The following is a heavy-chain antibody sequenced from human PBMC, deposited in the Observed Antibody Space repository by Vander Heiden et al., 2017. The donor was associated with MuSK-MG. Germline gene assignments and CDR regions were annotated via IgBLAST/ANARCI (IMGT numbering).Heavy chain of an antibody. CDR2: MSGSGDNI. CDR3: AKEKKGSDWGSYFDY. J-gene: IGHJ4*02. V-gene: IGHV3-23*01. Sequence: ELPLLDSGGDLVQPWGSLSLSCAASGFSFAHYGMAWVRQDPGKGLEWVSAMSGSGDNILYADSVKGRFTMSRDNSKNTLFLQMNSLRAEETAVYYCAKEKKGSDWGSYFDYWGQGTLVTVSS. D-gene: IGHD6-19*01. CDR1: GFSFAHYG.